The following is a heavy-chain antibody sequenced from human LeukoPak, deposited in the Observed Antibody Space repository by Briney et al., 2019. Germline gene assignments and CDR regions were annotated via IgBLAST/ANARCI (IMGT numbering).Heavy chain of an antibody. V-gene: IGHV4-59*11. CDR3: AGTYDSNGYYPDGRFDY. D-gene: IGHD3-22*01. CDR2: MYYSGST. CDR1: GGSISSHY. J-gene: IGHJ4*02. Sequence: SETLFLTCTVSGGSISSHYWSWIRQPPGKGLEWIGYMYYSGSTKYNPSLKSRVTISVDTSKNQVSLKLSSVTAADTAVYYCAGTYDSNGYYPDGRFDYWGQGTLVTVSS.